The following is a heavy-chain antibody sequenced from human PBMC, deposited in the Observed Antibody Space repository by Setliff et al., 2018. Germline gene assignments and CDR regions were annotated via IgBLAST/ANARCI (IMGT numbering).Heavy chain of an antibody. CDR2: IRGRTDNYAT. D-gene: IGHD2-21*02. J-gene: IGHJ4*02. CDR3: TTGSVCVGDCYSGRLNY. CDR1: GFSFSGSA. Sequence: GGSLRLSCAASGFSFSGSAVYWVRQASVKGLGWIGRIRGRTDNYATAYAASVRGRFTISRDDSKNTAYLQMNSLKTEDTAVYYCTTGSVCVGDCYSGRLNYWGQGTLVTVSS. V-gene: IGHV3-73*01.